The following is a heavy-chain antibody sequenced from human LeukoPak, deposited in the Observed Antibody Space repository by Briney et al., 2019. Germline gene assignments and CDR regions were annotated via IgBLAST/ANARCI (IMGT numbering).Heavy chain of an antibody. D-gene: IGHD2-2*01. CDR2: IKRKTDAGTT. Sequence: GGSLRLSCAASGFTFINAWMSWVRQAPGKRLEWVGHIKRKTDAGTTDYAAPVEGRFTISRDDSKNTLYLQMNSLKTEDTAMYYCTTQYCSSTTCLYPFDYWGQGTLVTVSS. CDR1: GFTFINAW. J-gene: IGHJ4*02. V-gene: IGHV3-15*01. CDR3: TTQYCSSTTCLYPFDY.